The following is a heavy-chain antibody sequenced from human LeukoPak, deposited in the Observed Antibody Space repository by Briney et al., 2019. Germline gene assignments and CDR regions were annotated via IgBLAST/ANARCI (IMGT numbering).Heavy chain of an antibody. J-gene: IGHJ4*02. CDR1: GGTFSSYA. CDR2: IIPIFGTA. V-gene: IGHV1-69*05. Sequence: SVKVSCKASGGTFSSYAISWVRQAPGQGLEWMGGIIPIFGTANYAQKFQGRVTITTDESTSTAYMELSSLRSEDTAVYYCASALPTVVAPKSWYFDYWGQGTLVTVSS. D-gene: IGHD4-23*01. CDR3: ASALPTVVAPKSWYFDY.